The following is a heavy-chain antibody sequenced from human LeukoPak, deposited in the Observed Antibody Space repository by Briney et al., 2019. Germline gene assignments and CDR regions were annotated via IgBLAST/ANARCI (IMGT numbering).Heavy chain of an antibody. CDR2: IYSGDSDT. V-gene: IGHV5-51*01. J-gene: IGHJ4*02. CDR1: GYSFARLW. CDR3: ASKGTCDRMDY. D-gene: IGHD2-8*01. Sequence: GESLDISCQGRGYSFARLWIAWVREMPGEGLGWIGIIYSGDSDTIYSPPFQGHPDFSAHKSIPTGYLAWSCLTASHTAMYCCASKGTCDRMDYWGQGTVVIVSS.